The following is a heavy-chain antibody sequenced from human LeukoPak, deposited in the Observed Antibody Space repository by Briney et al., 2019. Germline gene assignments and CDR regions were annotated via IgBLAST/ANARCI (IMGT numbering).Heavy chain of an antibody. CDR1: GYTFTSYD. V-gene: IGHV1-46*01. CDR2: INPSGGST. Sequence: GASVKVSCKASGYTFTSYDINWVRQATGQGLEWMGIINPSGGSTSYAQKFQGRVTMTRDTSTSTVYMELSSLRSEDTAVYYCAREEHGSGSYTGYWGQGTLVTVSS. CDR3: AREEHGSGSYTGY. D-gene: IGHD1-26*01. J-gene: IGHJ4*02.